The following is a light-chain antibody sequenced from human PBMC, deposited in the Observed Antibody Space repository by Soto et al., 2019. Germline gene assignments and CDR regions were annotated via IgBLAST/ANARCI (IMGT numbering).Light chain of an antibody. V-gene: IGLV2-14*03. J-gene: IGLJ2*01. CDR1: SSDVGAYNY. CDR3: SSYTTSRNVV. Sequence: QAVVTQPASVSGSPGQSITISCTGTSSDVGAYNYVSWYQQHPGKVPKVMIFDVSSRPSGVSNRFSGSKSGNTASLTISGLQAEDEADYYCSSYTTSRNVVFGGGTKLTVL. CDR2: DVS.